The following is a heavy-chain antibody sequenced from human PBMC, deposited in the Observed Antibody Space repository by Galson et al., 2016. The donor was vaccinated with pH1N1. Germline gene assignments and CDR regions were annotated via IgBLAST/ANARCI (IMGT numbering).Heavy chain of an antibody. J-gene: IGHJ4*02. CDR2: TIPVFGAP. D-gene: IGHD3-22*01. Sequence: SVKVSCKASGGTFTFYAFTWVRQAPGQGLEWMGGTIPVFGAPTYAQKFQGRVTITTDDSTRTAYMELRSLGSEDTAVYYCATRRGKDYSDRGGYLAYWGQGTLVTVSS. V-gene: IGHV1-69*05. CDR1: GGTFTFYA. CDR3: ATRRGKDYSDRGGYLAY.